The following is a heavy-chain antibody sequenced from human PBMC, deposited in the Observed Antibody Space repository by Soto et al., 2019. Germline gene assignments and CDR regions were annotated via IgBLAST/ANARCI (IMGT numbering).Heavy chain of an antibody. J-gene: IGHJ6*03. CDR2: ISWNSGSI. Sequence: AGGSLRLSCAASGFTFDDYAMHWVRQAPGKGLEWVSGISWNSGSIGYADSVKGRFTISRDNAKNSLYLQMNSLRAEDTALYYCAKARGYYYYYMDVWGKRTTVIVSS. V-gene: IGHV3-9*01. CDR3: AKARGYYYYYMDV. CDR1: GFTFDDYA.